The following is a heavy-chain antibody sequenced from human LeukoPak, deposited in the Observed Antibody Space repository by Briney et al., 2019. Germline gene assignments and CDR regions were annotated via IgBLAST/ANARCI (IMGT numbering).Heavy chain of an antibody. CDR2: INPNSGGT. V-gene: IGHV1-2*04. J-gene: IGHJ4*02. CDR3: ARGYSSSCPDY. CDR1: GYTFTGYY. D-gene: IGHD6-13*01. Sequence: ASVKVSCKASGYTFTGYYMHWVRQAPGQGLEWMGWINPNSGGTNYVQKFQGWVTMTRDTSISTAYMELSRLRSDDTAVYYCARGYSSSCPDYWGQGTLVTVSS.